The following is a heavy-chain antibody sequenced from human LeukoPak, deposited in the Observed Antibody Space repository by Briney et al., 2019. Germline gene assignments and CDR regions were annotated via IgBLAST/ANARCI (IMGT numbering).Heavy chain of an antibody. CDR1: GFTFSSYA. V-gene: IGHV3-23*01. CDR2: ISSSGGST. D-gene: IGHD3-9*01. CDR3: AKDLGRYSAGLGMDV. J-gene: IGHJ6*04. Sequence: LGGSLRLSCAASGFTFSSYAMGWVRQAPGKGLEWFSAISSSGGSTYYADSMKGRFTISRDNSKTTLYLQMNSLRAEDTAVYYCAKDLGRYSAGLGMDVWGKGTTVTVSS.